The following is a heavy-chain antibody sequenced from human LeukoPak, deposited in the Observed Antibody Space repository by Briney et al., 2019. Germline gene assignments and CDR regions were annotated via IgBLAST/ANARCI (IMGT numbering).Heavy chain of an antibody. D-gene: IGHD4-23*01. CDR3: ARTTVAPGSYDAFDI. V-gene: IGHV3-53*01. Sequence: GGSLRLSCAASGFTVSSNYMSWVRQAPGKGLEWVSIIYKDGSTYYADSVKGQFIISRDNSKNTLYLQINSLRVEDTAVYYRARTTVAPGSYDAFDIWGQGTMVTVSS. CDR1: GFTVSSNY. J-gene: IGHJ3*02. CDR2: IYKDGST.